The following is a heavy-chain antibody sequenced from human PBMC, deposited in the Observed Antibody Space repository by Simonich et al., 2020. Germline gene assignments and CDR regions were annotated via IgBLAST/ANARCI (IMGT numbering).Heavy chain of an antibody. CDR1: GFTFSSYA. CDR3: AREDLTGDAFDI. CDR2: ISYEGSNK. V-gene: IGHV3-30*07. D-gene: IGHD7-27*01. J-gene: IGHJ3*02. Sequence: QVQLVESGGGVVQPGRSLRLSCAASGFTFSSYAMHWVRQAPGKGLEWVAVISYEGSNKYYADSGKGRFTISRDNSKNTLYLQMNSLRAEDTAVYYCAREDLTGDAFDIWGQGTMVTVSS.